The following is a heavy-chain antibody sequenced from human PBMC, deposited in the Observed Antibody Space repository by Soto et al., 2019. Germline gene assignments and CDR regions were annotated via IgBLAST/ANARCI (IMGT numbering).Heavy chain of an antibody. J-gene: IGHJ4*02. CDR2: ISWNSGSI. Sequence: EVQLVESGGGLVQPGRSLRLSCAASGFTFDDYAMHWVRQAPGKGLEWVSGISWNSGSIGYADSVKGRFTISRDNAKNSLYLQMNSLRAEDTALYYCAKACSGGSCYYDYWVQGTLVTVSS. V-gene: IGHV3-9*01. CDR1: GFTFDDYA. CDR3: AKACSGGSCYYDY. D-gene: IGHD2-15*01.